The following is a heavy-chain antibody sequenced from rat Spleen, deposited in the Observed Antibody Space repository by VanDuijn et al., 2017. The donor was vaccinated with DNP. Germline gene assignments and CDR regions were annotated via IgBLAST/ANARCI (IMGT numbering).Heavy chain of an antibody. CDR2: ISYDGSST. V-gene: IGHV5-29*01. Sequence: EVQLVESGGGLVQPGRSLKLSCVASGFTFNNHWMNWVRQAPTKGLEWVATISYDGSSTYYRDSVKGRFTISRDNAKSTLYLQMDSLRSEDTATYYCAIIRGYWGQGVMVTVSS. CDR1: GFTFNNHW. CDR3: AIIRGY. D-gene: IGHD4-3*01. J-gene: IGHJ2*01.